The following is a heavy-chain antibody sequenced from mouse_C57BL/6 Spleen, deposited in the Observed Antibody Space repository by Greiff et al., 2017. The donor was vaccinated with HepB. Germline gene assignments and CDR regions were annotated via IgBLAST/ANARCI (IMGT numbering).Heavy chain of an antibody. CDR1: GFTFSDYG. J-gene: IGHJ4*01. CDR2: ISSGSSTI. Sequence: EVKLMESGGGLVKPGGSLKLSCAASGFTFSDYGMHWVRQAPEKGLEWVAYISSGSSTIYYADTVKGRFTISRDNAKNTLFLQMTSLRSEDTAMYYCARPITTVVSMDYWGQGTSVTVSS. V-gene: IGHV5-17*01. CDR3: ARPITTVVSMDY. D-gene: IGHD1-1*01.